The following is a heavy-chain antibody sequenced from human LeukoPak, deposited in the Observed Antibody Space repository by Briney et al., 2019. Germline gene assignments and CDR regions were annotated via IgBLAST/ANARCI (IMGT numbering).Heavy chain of an antibody. V-gene: IGHV1-2*02. Sequence: GASVKVSCKASGYTFTGYYMHWVRQAPGQGLEWMGWINPNSGGTNYAQKFQGRVTMTRDMSTSTVYMELSSLRSEDTAVYYCARDRGGYNSYYFDYWGQGTLVTVSS. CDR3: ARDRGGYNSYYFDY. CDR1: GYTFTGYY. D-gene: IGHD5-24*01. CDR2: INPNSGGT. J-gene: IGHJ4*02.